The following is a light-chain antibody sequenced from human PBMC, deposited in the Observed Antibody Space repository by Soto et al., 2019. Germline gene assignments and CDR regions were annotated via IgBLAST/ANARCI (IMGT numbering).Light chain of an antibody. J-gene: IGKJ2*01. V-gene: IGKV3-15*01. CDR1: QSVSNN. CDR3: QQYNDWPPYT. CDR2: GAS. Sequence: EIVMTQSPATLSVSPGERATLSCRASQSVSNNLAWYQQKPDQAPRLLIYGASTRASGIPARFSGSGSGTEFTLNISSLQSEDFAVYYCQQYNDWPPYTFGQGTKLEIK.